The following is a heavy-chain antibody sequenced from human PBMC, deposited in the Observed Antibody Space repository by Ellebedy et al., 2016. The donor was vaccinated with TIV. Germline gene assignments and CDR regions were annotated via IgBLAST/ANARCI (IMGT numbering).Heavy chain of an antibody. V-gene: IGHV3-74*01. CDR2: INSDGSSR. CDR1: GFTFSSYW. J-gene: IGHJ4*02. Sequence: PGGSLRLSCAASGFTFSSYWMHWVRQAPGKGLVWVSRINSDGSSRSYADSVKGRFTISRDNAKNTLYLQMNSLRAEDTAVYYCARVLGYYDSSGYYPRGHFDYWGQGTLVTVAS. CDR3: ARVLGYYDSSGYYPRGHFDY. D-gene: IGHD3-22*01.